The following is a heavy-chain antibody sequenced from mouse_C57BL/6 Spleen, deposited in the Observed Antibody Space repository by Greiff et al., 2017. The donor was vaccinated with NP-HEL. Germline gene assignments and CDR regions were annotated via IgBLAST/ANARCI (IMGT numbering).Heavy chain of an antibody. CDR1: GFSLSTSGMG. J-gene: IGHJ2*01. CDR3: ARREGDYSFDY. Sequence: QVTLKECGPGILQSSQTLSLTCSFSGFSLSTSGMGVSWIRQPSGKGLEWLAHIYWDDDKRYNPSLKSRLTISKDTSRNQVFLKITSVDTADTATYYCARREGDYSFDYWGQGTTLTVSS. CDR2: IYWDDDK. D-gene: IGHD1-1*01. V-gene: IGHV8-12*01.